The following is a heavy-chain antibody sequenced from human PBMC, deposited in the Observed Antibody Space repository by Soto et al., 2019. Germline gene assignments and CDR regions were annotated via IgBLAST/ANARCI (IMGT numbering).Heavy chain of an antibody. V-gene: IGHV4-4*02. CDR1: GASISGGHW. CDR2: IYQSGST. J-gene: IGHJ3*02. D-gene: IGHD4-17*01. Sequence: QVQLQESGPGLVKPSGTLSLTCVVSGASISGGHWWSWVRQSPGKGLEWIGEIYQSGSTNYNPSLTRRVIISVANSKNQFSLNLTTVTAADTALYSCARDRGTTMTRDAVDIWGQGTLVTVSS. CDR3: ARDRGTTMTRDAVDI.